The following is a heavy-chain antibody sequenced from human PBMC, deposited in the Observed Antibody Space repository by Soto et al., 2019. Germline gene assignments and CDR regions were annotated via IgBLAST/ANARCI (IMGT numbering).Heavy chain of an antibody. CDR2: ISAYNGNT. CDR1: GYTFTSYG. V-gene: IGHV1-18*01. Sequence: QVQLMQSGAEVKKPGASVKVSCKASGYTFTSYGISWVRQAPGQGLEWMGWISAYNGNTNYAQKLQGRVTMTTDTSTSTAYMELRSLRSDDTAVYYCARAVSRFGVVIPYYYYYYGMDVWGQGTTVTVSS. CDR3: ARAVSRFGVVIPYYYYYYGMDV. J-gene: IGHJ6*02. D-gene: IGHD3-3*01.